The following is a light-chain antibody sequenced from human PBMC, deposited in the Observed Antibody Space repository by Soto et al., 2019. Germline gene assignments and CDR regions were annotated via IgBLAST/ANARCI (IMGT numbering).Light chain of an antibody. J-gene: IGKJ2*01. Sequence: AIQMTQFPSSLSASVGDRVTITCRASQAIRIELGWYQQKPGKAPKLLIYAASSLQSGVPSRFSGSGSGTYFTLTISSLQPEDFATYYCLQDYNYPRTFGQGTKLEIK. CDR3: LQDYNYPRT. CDR1: QAIRIE. CDR2: AAS. V-gene: IGKV1-6*01.